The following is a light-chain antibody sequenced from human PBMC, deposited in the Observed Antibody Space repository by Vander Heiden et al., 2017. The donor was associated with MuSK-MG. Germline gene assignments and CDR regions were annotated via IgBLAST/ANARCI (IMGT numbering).Light chain of an antibody. Sequence: DIVMTQSPLSLPVTPGEPASISCRSSQSLLHSNGYNYLDWYLQKPGQSPQLQIYLGSNRASGVPDRFSGSGSGTDFTLKISRVEAEDVGVYYCMQALQTPPTFGQGTRLEIK. CDR3: MQALQTPPT. J-gene: IGKJ5*01. CDR2: LGS. V-gene: IGKV2-28*01. CDR1: QSLLHSNGYNY.